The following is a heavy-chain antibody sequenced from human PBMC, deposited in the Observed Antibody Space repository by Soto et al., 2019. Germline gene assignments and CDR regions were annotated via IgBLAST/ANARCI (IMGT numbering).Heavy chain of an antibody. D-gene: IGHD6-13*01. V-gene: IGHV2-26*01. CDR3: ARGRDSSSWLLFDY. J-gene: IGHJ4*02. CDR2: IFSNDEK. Sequence: SGPTLVNPTETLTLTCTVSGFSLSDARMGVSWIRQPPGKALEWLAHIFSNDEKSYSTSLKSRLTISKDTSKSQVVLTMTNMDPVDTATYYCARGRDSSSWLLFDYWGQGTLVTVSS. CDR1: GFSLSDARMG.